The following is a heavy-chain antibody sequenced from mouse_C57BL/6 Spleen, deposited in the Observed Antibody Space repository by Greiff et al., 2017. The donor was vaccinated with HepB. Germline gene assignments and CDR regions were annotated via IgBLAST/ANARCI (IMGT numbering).Heavy chain of an antibody. V-gene: IGHV3-6*01. D-gene: IGHD1-1*01. Sequence: EVKLQESGPGLVKPSQSLSLTCSVTGYSITSGYYWNWIRQFPGNKLEWMGYISYDGSNNYNPSLKNRISITRDTSKNQFFLKLNSVTTEDTATYYCARDLYYYGSSYDYFDYWGQGTTLTVSS. CDR2: ISYDGSN. J-gene: IGHJ2*01. CDR3: ARDLYYYGSSYDYFDY. CDR1: GYSITSGYY.